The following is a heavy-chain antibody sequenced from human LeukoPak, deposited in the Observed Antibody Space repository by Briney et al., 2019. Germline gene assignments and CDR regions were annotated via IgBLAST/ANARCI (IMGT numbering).Heavy chain of an antibody. V-gene: IGHV1-2*02. CDR2: INPNSGGT. CDR3: AREEPVATIPYYYYYYGMDV. D-gene: IGHD5-12*01. Sequence: GASVKVSCKASGYTFTGYYMHWVRQAPGQGLEWMGWINPNSGGTSYAQKFQGRVTMTRDTSISTAYMELSRLRSDDTAVYYCAREEPVATIPYYYYYYGMDVWGQGTTVTVSS. CDR1: GYTFTGYY. J-gene: IGHJ6*02.